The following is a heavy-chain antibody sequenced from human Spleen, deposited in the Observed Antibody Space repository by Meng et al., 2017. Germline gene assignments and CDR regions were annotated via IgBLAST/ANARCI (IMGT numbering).Heavy chain of an antibody. D-gene: IGHD3-10*01. J-gene: IGHJ4*02. CDR1: GFTFNSYW. V-gene: IGHV3-74*01. CDR2: ITTDGTTT. Sequence: GESLKISCAASGFTFNSYWMHWVRQAPGKGLVWVSRITTDGTTTSYADSVKGRFSISRDNAKKTVNLQMNSLRAEDTAVYYCVRDLYGSGSYFDYWGRGTPVTVSS. CDR3: VRDLYGSGSYFDY.